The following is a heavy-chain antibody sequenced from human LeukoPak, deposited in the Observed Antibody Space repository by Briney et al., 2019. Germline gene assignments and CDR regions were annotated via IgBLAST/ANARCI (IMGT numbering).Heavy chain of an antibody. D-gene: IGHD3-22*01. Sequence: ASVKVSCKASGGTFSSYAISWVRQAPGQGLEWMGRINPNSGGTNYAQKFQGRVTMTRDTSISTAYMELSRLRSDDTAVYYCAKELNYYDSSGYYDDAFDIWGQGTMVTVSS. CDR2: INPNSGGT. J-gene: IGHJ3*02. V-gene: IGHV1-2*06. CDR3: AKELNYYDSSGYYDDAFDI. CDR1: GGTFSSYA.